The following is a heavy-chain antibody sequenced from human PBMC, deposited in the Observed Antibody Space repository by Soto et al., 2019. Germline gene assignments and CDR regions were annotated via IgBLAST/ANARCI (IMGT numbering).Heavy chain of an antibody. J-gene: IGHJ6*02. CDR3: ARDDDSSGYYYYGMDV. Sequence: SETLSLTCTVSGGSISSGGYYWSWIRQHPGKGLEWIGYIYYSGSTYYNPSLKSRVTISVDTSKNQFSLKLSSVTAADTAVYYCARDDDSSGYYYYGMDVWGQGTTVTVS. CDR1: GGSISSGGYY. CDR2: IYYSGST. V-gene: IGHV4-31*03. D-gene: IGHD3-22*01.